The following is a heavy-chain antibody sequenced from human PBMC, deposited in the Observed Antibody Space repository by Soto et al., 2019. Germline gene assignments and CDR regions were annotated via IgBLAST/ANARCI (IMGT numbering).Heavy chain of an antibody. V-gene: IGHV4-39*01. J-gene: IGHJ4*02. CDR1: GVSITSGAYY. CDR3: ARHGSY. CDR2: IYYNGNT. Sequence: SATLSLTCTLSGVSITSGAYYWTWVRQHPGKGLEWIGYIYYNGNTYFSPSLKSRVTISLDTSKNQFSLTLTSVTAADTAVYYCARHGSYWGQGTLVTVSS.